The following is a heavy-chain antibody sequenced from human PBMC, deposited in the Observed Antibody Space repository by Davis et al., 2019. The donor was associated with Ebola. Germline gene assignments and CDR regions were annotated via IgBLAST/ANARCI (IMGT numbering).Heavy chain of an antibody. CDR1: GGSFSGYY. D-gene: IGHD4-11*01. CDR3: ARDKATVTTWWFDP. V-gene: IGHV4-34*01. CDR2: INHSGST. Sequence: SETLSLTCAVYGGSFSGYYWSWIRQPPGKGLEWIGEINHSGSTNYNPSLKSRVTISVDTSKNQFSLKLSSVTAADTAVYYCARDKATVTTWWFDPWGQGTLVTVSS. J-gene: IGHJ5*02.